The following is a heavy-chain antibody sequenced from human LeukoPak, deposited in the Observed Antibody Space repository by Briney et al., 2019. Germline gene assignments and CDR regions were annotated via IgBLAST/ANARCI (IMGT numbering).Heavy chain of an antibody. Sequence: SETLSLTCTVSGGSISSYYWSWIRQPPGKGLEWIGYVYYSGSTNYNPSLKSRVTISVDTSKNQFSLKLSSVTAADTAVYYCARENCSGGSCYSIYYYYYMDVWGKGTTVTVSS. CDR1: GGSISSYY. CDR3: ARENCSGGSCYSIYYYYYMDV. D-gene: IGHD2-15*01. V-gene: IGHV4-59*12. CDR2: VYYSGST. J-gene: IGHJ6*03.